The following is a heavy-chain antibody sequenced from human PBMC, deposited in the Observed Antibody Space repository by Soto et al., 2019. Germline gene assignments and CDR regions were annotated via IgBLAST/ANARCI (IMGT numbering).Heavy chain of an antibody. D-gene: IGHD3-10*01. CDR3: ARWVTMVRGVIIYYFDY. CDR1: GGTFSSYA. V-gene: IGHV1-18*01. CDR2: ISAYNGNT. Sequence: ASVKVSCKASGGTFSSYAISWVRQAPGQGLEWMGRISAYNGNTNYAQKLQGRVTMTTDTSTSTAYMELRSLRSDDTAVYYCARWVTMVRGVIIYYFDYWGQGTLVTVSS. J-gene: IGHJ4*02.